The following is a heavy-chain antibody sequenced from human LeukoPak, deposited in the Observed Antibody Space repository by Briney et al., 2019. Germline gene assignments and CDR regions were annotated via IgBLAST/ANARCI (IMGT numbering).Heavy chain of an antibody. J-gene: IGHJ4*02. CDR1: GYTFTSYD. D-gene: IGHD3-10*01. V-gene: IGHV1-8*01. CDR2: MNPNSGNT. CDR3: ARAMAMVRGVIGPYYFDY. Sequence: ASVKVSCKASGYTFTSYDINWVRQATGQGLEWMGWMNPNSGNTGYAQKFQGRVTMTRNTSISTAYMELSSLRSEDTAVYYCARAMAMVRGVIGPYYFDYWGQGTLVTVSP.